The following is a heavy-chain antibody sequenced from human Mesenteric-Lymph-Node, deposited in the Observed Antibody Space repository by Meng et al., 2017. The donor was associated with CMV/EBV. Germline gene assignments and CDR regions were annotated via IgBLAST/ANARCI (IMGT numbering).Heavy chain of an antibody. CDR1: GFTFSSYS. V-gene: IGHV3-74*01. CDR2: INSDGSST. J-gene: IGHJ4*02. CDR3: ARADYDSY. D-gene: IGHD3-3*01. Sequence: GESLKISCAASGFTFSSYSMNWVRQAPGKGLEWVSRINSDGSSTSYADSVKGRFTISRDNAKNTLYLQMNNLRAEDTAVYYCARADYDSYWGQGTLVTVSS.